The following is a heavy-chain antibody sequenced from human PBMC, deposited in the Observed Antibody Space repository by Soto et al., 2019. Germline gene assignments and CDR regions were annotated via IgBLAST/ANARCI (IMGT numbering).Heavy chain of an antibody. Sequence: QVQLVESGGGVVQPGRSLRLSCAASGFTFSSYGMHWVRQAPGKGLEWVAVISYDGSNKYYADSVKGRFTISRDNSKNTLYLQMNSLRAEDTAVYYCAKDRAAYSSSVNWFDPWGQGTLVTVSS. CDR1: GFTFSSYG. V-gene: IGHV3-30*18. J-gene: IGHJ5*02. CDR2: ISYDGSNK. D-gene: IGHD6-6*01. CDR3: AKDRAAYSSSVNWFDP.